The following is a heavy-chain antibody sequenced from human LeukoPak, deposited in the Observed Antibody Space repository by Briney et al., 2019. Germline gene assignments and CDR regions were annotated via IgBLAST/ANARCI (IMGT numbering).Heavy chain of an antibody. J-gene: IGHJ6*03. CDR2: INNGGTST. CDR1: VFTLRDSW. CDR3: ARESYCTGCNYMDV. D-gene: IGHD2-8*02. Sequence: GGSLRLSCAASVFTLRDSWMHWGRQALGNAFVWVSRINNGGTSTNYADSVKGRFSISRDTAKNTLYLQMNSLRAEDTAVYYCARESYCTGCNYMDVWGKGTTVTVSS. V-gene: IGHV3-74*01.